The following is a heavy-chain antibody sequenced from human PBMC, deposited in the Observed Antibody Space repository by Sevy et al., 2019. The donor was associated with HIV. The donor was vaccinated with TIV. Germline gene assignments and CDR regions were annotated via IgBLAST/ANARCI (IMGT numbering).Heavy chain of an antibody. CDR3: LRDERASASHFDY. D-gene: IGHD6-6*01. V-gene: IGHV3-48*02. Sequence: GGSLRLSCEASGFTLSSYTMNWVRQSPEKGLEWVATFDRTDITHYAHSVKGRFIISRDTAKNSLFLQMNSLRDVDTAMYVWLRDERASASHFDYWGRGTLVTVSS. CDR1: GFTLSSYT. CDR2: FDRTDIT. J-gene: IGHJ4*02.